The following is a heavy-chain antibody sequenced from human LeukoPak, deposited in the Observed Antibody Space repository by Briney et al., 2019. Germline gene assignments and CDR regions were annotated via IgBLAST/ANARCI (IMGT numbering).Heavy chain of an antibody. J-gene: IGHJ4*02. V-gene: IGHV1-18*01. CDR1: GYTFTSYG. Sequence: ASVKVSCKASGYTFTSYGISGVRQAPGQGLEWMGWISAYNGNTNYAQKLQGRVTMTTNTSTSTAYMELRSLRSDDTAVYYCASPSSGYRYYFDYWGQGTLVTVSS. D-gene: IGHD3-22*01. CDR3: ASPSSGYRYYFDY. CDR2: ISAYNGNT.